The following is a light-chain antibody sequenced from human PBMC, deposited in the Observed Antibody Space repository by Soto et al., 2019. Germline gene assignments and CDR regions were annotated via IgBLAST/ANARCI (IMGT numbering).Light chain of an antibody. J-gene: IGLJ3*02. CDR3: SSYTSGTTV. CDR1: SSDVGGSNY. Sequence: QSVLTQPASVSGSPGLSITISCTGTSSDVGGSNYVSWYQQYPGKAPKLMIYEVSNRPSGVSNRFSGSKSGNPASLTISGLQAEDEADYYCSSYTSGTTVFGGGTQLTVL. CDR2: EVS. V-gene: IGLV2-14*01.